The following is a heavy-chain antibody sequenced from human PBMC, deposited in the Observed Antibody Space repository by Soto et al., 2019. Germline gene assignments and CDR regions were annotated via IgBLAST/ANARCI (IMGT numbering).Heavy chain of an antibody. Sequence: XGSLRLCFSASGFTFRNNVLSWVRQAPGKGLDWVSGITGSGRDTYYADSVKGRFTISRDNSKNMVFLQMNSLRAEDTALYYCAKNGLDNSPSAIDSWGPGTLVTVSS. CDR3: AKNGLDNSPSAIDS. CDR1: GFTFRNNV. CDR2: ITGSGRDT. D-gene: IGHD2-8*01. J-gene: IGHJ4*02. V-gene: IGHV3-23*01.